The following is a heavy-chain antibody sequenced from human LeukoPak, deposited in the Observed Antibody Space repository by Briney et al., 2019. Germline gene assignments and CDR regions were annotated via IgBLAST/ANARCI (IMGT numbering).Heavy chain of an antibody. J-gene: IGHJ3*02. CDR3: ARRAVRENAFDI. CDR1: GYTFTGYY. V-gene: IGHV1-2*02. D-gene: IGHD6-19*01. Sequence: ASVKVSCKASGYTFTGYYMHWVRQAPGQGLEWMGWINPNSGGTNYAQKFQGRVTMTRDTSISTAYMELSRLRSDDTAVYYCARRAVRENAFDIWGQGTMVTVSS. CDR2: INPNSGGT.